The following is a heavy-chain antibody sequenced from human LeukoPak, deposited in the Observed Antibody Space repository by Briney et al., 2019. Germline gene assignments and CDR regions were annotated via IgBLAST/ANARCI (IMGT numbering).Heavy chain of an antibody. CDR1: GFTFSTYS. V-gene: IGHV3-23*01. Sequence: SGGSLRLSCAAFGFTFSTYSMSWVRLAPGKGLEWVSGISGSGANTYYADSVKGRFTISRDNSKNTLYLQMNSLRAEDTAVFYCAKYPASGGYFDYWGQGTLVTVSS. CDR2: ISGSGANT. D-gene: IGHD6-13*01. CDR3: AKYPASGGYFDY. J-gene: IGHJ4*02.